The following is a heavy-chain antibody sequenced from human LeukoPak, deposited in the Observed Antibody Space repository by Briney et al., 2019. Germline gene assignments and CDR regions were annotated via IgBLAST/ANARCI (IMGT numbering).Heavy chain of an antibody. D-gene: IGHD3-22*01. CDR3: ANLYYYDSSGYSDAFDI. J-gene: IGHJ3*02. CDR1: GFTFSSYG. Sequence: GRSLRLSCAASGFTFSSYGMHWVRQAPGKGLEWVAVISYDGSNKYYADSVKGRFTISRGNSKNTLYLQMNSLRAEDTAVYYCANLYYYDSSGYSDAFDIWGQGTMVTVSS. V-gene: IGHV3-30*18. CDR2: ISYDGSNK.